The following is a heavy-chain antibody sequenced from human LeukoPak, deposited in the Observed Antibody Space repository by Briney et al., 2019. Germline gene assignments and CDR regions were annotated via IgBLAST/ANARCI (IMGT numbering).Heavy chain of an antibody. J-gene: IGHJ6*02. V-gene: IGHV3-74*01. Sequence: GGSLRLSCAASGFTFSTYWMHWVRQAPGKGLVWVSRINTDGSNTNYADSVEGRFTISRDNSKNTLYLQMNSLRAEDTAVYYCARRPIKYYYYGMDVWGQGTTVTVSS. CDR1: GFTFSTYW. CDR2: INTDGSNT. CDR3: ARRPIKYYYYGMDV.